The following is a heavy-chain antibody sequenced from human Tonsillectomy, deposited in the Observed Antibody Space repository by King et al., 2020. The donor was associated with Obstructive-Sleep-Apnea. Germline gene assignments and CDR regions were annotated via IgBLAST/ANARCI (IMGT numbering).Heavy chain of an antibody. CDR3: AKDIGVGVTYYYGSGSYEDGMDA. CDR2: TSFDGSNK. Sequence: HVQLVESGGGVVQPGRSLRLSCAASGFTFSSYGMHWVRQAPGKGLEWVAVTSFDGSNKYSADSVKGRFTISRDNSKNTLYLQMNSLRAEDTAVYYCAKDIGVGVTYYYGSGSYEDGMDAWGQGTTVTVSS. J-gene: IGHJ6*02. V-gene: IGHV3-30*18. CDR1: GFTFSSYG. D-gene: IGHD3-10*01.